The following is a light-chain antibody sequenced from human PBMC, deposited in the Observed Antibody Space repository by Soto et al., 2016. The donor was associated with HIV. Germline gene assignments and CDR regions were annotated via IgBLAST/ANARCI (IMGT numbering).Light chain of an antibody. CDR2: DDS. J-gene: IGLJ2*01. Sequence: SYVVTQPPSVSVAPGKTARITCGGNNVGSKSVQWYQQKPGQAPILVLYDDSDRPSGIPERFSGSDSGDTATLTISRVEAGDEADYYCQVWDASTDLVVFGGGTKLTVL. V-gene: IGLV3-21*03. CDR3: QVWDASTDLVV. CDR1: NVGSKS.